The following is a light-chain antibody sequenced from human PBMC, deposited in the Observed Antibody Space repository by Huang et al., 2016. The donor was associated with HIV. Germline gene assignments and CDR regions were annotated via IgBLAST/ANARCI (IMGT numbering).Light chain of an antibody. CDR2: VAS. J-gene: IGKJ2*01. CDR3: QQYNNRYT. Sequence: IVMPQSPATLSVSPGERATLSCRASQSISSNLAWYQQKPGQAPRLLIYVASTRATGIPARFSGIGSGTEFTLTISSLQSEDFAVYYCQQYNNRYTFGQGTKLEIK. V-gene: IGKV3-15*01. CDR1: QSISSN.